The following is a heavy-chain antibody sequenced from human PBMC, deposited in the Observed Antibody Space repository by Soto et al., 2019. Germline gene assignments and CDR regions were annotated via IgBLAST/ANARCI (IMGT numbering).Heavy chain of an antibody. J-gene: IGHJ4*02. CDR2: INPNSGNI. Sequence: ASVKVSCKASGDTFTTYDINWVRQATGHGLEWMGWINPNSGNIGYAQRFQGRVTMTRDTAIRTAYMEVSSLRSDDTAVYYCARGRASGSYYLLDYWGQGTMVTVSS. CDR1: GDTFTTYD. D-gene: IGHD3-10*01. V-gene: IGHV1-8*01. CDR3: ARGRASGSYYLLDY.